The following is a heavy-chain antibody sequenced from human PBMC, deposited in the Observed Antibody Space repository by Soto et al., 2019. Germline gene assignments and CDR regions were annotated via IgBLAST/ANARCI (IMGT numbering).Heavy chain of an antibody. V-gene: IGHV3-7*03. D-gene: IGHD6-19*01. CDR2: IKEDGSQR. Sequence: VRQGPGKGLEWLAGIKEDGSQRYYVDSVRGRFTISRDNAKNSLYLQMDGLRAEDTAFFYFARINSSGSFWGQGTLVT. J-gene: IGHJ4*02. CDR3: ARINSSGSF.